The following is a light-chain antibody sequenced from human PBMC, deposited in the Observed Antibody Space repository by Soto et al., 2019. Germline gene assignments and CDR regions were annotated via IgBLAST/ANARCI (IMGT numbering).Light chain of an antibody. J-gene: IGKJ5*01. CDR3: QQLHDYPIT. CDR2: AAS. CDR1: QTISSW. V-gene: IGKV1-5*01. Sequence: DIKMTQSPSTLSASVGDRVTITCRASQTISSWLAWYQQKPGKAPKLLIYAASSLQSGVPSRFSGSGAGTDFTLTISSLQPEDVATDDCQQLHDYPITFGQGTRLEIK.